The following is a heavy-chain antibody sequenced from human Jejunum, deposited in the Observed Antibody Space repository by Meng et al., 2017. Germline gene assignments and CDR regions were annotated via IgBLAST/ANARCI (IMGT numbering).Heavy chain of an antibody. J-gene: IGHJ4*02. D-gene: IGHD6-19*01. CDR2: ISGSGGST. CDR3: ARGYSSGWLMPFDN. Sequence: VRLVESGGALVQPGGSLRLSWAASGFTFNSYAIGWVRQAPGKGLGWVSAISGSGGSTYYAASVKGRFTISRHYSTNTLYLQMNSLRAEDTAVYYCARGYSSGWLMPFDNWGQGTLVTVSS. V-gene: IGHV3-23*04. CDR1: GFTFNSYA.